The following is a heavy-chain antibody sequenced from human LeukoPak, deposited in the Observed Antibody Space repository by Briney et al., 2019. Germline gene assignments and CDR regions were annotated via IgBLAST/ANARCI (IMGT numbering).Heavy chain of an antibody. D-gene: IGHD1-26*01. CDR3: ARTGGSYPYCFEY. CDR2: ISSSSSYI. V-gene: IGHV3-21*01. Sequence: GGSLRLSCAASGFTFSSYSMNWVRQAPGKGLEWVSSISSSSSYIYYADSVKGRFTISRDNAKNSLYLQMNSLRAEDTAVYYCARTGGSYPYCFEYWGQGTLVTVSS. CDR1: GFTFSSYS. J-gene: IGHJ4*02.